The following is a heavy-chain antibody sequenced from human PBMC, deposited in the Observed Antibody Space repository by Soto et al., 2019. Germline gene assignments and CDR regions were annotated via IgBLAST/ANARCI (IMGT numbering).Heavy chain of an antibody. CDR2: IKQDGSEK. CDR3: ARDNPGYCTNGVCYSPYYYYGMDV. V-gene: IGHV3-7*05. Sequence: GSLRLSCAASGFTFSSYWMSWVRQAPGKGLEWVANIKQDGSEKYYVDSVKGRFTISRDNAKNSLYLQMNSLRAEDTAVYYCARDNPGYCTNGVCYSPYYYYGMDVWGQGTTVTVSS. D-gene: IGHD2-8*01. CDR1: GFTFSSYW. J-gene: IGHJ6*02.